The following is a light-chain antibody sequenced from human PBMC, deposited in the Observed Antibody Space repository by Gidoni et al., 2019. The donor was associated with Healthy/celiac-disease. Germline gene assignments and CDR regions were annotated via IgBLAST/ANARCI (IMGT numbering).Light chain of an antibody. J-gene: IGKJ1*01. Sequence: EIVLTQSPGTLSLSPGVRATLSCRASQSVSRSYLAWYQQKPGQAPRLLIYGASSRATGIPDRFSGSGSGTDFTLTISRLEPEDFAVYYCQQYGSSPLTFGQGTKVEIK. CDR3: QQYGSSPLT. V-gene: IGKV3-20*01. CDR1: QSVSRSY. CDR2: GAS.